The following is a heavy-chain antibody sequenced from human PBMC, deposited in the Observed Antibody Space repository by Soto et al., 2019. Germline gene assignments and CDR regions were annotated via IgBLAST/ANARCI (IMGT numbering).Heavy chain of an antibody. CDR2: IKRKTDGWTK. Sequence: GGSLRLSCAASGFTFSNAWMNWVRQAPGKGLEWVGRIKRKTDGWTKDYAAPVKGRFTISRDDSKNTLYLQMNSLKTEDTAVYYCTTDLSSWSLDYWGQGTLVTVSS. D-gene: IGHD6-13*01. V-gene: IGHV3-15*07. CDR1: GFTFSNAW. CDR3: TTDLSSWSLDY. J-gene: IGHJ4*02.